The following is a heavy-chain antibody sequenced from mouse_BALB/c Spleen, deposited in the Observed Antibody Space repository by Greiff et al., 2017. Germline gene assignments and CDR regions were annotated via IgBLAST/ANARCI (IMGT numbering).Heavy chain of an antibody. D-gene: IGHD2-4*01. Sequence: EVQLQQSGAELVRPGALVKLSCKASGFNIKDYYMHWVKQRPEQGLEWIGWIDPENGNTIYDPKFQGKASITADTSSNTAYLQLSSLTSEDTAVYYCARTTRINGGWFAYWGQGTLVTVSA. V-gene: IGHV14-1*02. CDR2: IDPENGNT. CDR1: GFNIKDYY. J-gene: IGHJ3*01. CDR3: ARTTRINGGWFAY.